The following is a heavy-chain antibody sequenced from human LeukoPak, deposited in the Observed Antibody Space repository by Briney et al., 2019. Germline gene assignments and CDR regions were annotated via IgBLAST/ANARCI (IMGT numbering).Heavy chain of an antibody. CDR1: GYTFTDYY. CDR3: AREKYYYDSSGENDY. D-gene: IGHD3-22*01. V-gene: IGHV1-2*06. CDR2: INANSGDT. J-gene: IGHJ4*02. Sequence: ASVKVSRKASGYTFTDYYMHWVRQAPGQGLEWMGRINANSGDTNYAQKFQGRVTMTSDTSSSTAYMELSRLRSDDTAVYYCAREKYYYDSSGENDYWGQGTLVTVSS.